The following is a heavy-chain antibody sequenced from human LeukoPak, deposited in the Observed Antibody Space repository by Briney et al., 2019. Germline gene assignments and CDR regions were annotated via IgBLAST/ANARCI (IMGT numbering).Heavy chain of an antibody. CDR1: GYTFTGYY. CDR2: VNPDNGVT. Sequence: GASVKVSCKTSGYTFTGYYVNWVRQAPGQGLEWMGWVNPDNGVTHFSQEFQGRVTMTRDTSISTAYMELSRLRSDDTAVYYCARDNRAGGYSYDNFDYWGQGTLVTVSS. J-gene: IGHJ4*02. CDR3: ARDNRAGGYSYDNFDY. D-gene: IGHD5-18*01. V-gene: IGHV1-2*02.